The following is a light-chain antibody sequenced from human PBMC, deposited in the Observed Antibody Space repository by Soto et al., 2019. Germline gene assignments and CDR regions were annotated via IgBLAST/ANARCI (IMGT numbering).Light chain of an antibody. V-gene: IGKV1-33*01. CDR1: HDITSY. CDR2: HAS. CDR3: QKCDYLPI. J-gene: IGKJ3*01. Sequence: DIQMTQSPSSLSASVGDRVTITCQASHDITSYLNWYQHKPGKAPKLLIYHASILEAGGPSRFSGSGSGTDFPFTISSLQPEDVATYYCQKCDYLPIFGPGTTVDFK.